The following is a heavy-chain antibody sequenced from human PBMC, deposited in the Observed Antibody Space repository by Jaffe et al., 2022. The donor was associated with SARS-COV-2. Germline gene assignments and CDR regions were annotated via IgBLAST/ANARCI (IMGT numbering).Heavy chain of an antibody. V-gene: IGHV3-33*01. CDR1: GFTFNSYG. J-gene: IGHJ4*02. CDR3: ARDCTGGSCLDY. D-gene: IGHD2-15*01. Sequence: QVQLVESGGGVVQPGTSLKVSCAASGFTFNSYGIHWVRQAPGKGLEWVAIVWHDGSNQYYADSVRGRFTISRDSSRNTVSLQMNSLRAEDTAVYYCARDCTGGSCLDYWGQGTLVTVSS. CDR2: VWHDGSNQ.